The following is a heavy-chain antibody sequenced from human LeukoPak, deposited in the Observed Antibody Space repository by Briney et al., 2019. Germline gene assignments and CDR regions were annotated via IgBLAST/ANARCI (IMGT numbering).Heavy chain of an antibody. D-gene: IGHD2-2*01. CDR2: ISSNGGST. CDR3: AKDGCSSTSCHEDY. CDR1: GFTFSSYA. Sequence: QPGGSLRLSCAASGFTFSSYAMHWVRQAPGKGLEYVSAISSNGGSTYYANSVKGRFTISRDNSKNTLYLQMNSLRAEDTAVYYCAKDGCSSTSCHEDYWGQGTLVTVSS. V-gene: IGHV3-64*01. J-gene: IGHJ4*02.